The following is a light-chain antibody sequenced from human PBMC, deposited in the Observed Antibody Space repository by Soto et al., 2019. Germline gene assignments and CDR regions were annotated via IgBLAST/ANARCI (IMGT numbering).Light chain of an antibody. Sequence: DVVMTQSPLSLPVTLGQPASISCRSSQSLIHSDGNTYLSWFQQRPGQPPRRLIYEVSDRDSGVPDRFTGSGSGTDFTLTISRVEAEDVGVYYCMQGTHWPLTFGQGTEVEFK. V-gene: IGKV2-30*02. CDR3: MQGTHWPLT. J-gene: IGKJ1*01. CDR2: EVS. CDR1: QSLIHSDGNTY.